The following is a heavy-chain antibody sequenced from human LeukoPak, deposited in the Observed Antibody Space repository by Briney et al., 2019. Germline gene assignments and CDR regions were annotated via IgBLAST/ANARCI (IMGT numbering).Heavy chain of an antibody. D-gene: IGHD5-18*01. CDR3: ARAYDTAMVPIYYYYYGMDV. V-gene: IGHV4-59*01. Sequence: PSETLSLTCTVSGGSISSYYWSWIRQPPGKGLEWIGYIYYSGSTNYNPSLKSRVTISVDTSKNQFSLKLSSVTAADTAVYYCARAYDTAMVPIYYYYYGMDVWGQGTTVTVSS. J-gene: IGHJ6*02. CDR1: GGSISSYY. CDR2: IYYSGST.